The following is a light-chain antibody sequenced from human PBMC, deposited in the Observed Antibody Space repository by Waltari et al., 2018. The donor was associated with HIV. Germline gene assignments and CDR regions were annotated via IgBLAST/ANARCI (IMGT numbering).Light chain of an antibody. CDR1: RSDVGCYKY. CDR2: DVS. CDR3: CSYAGSYSYV. Sequence: QSALTQPRSVSGSPGQSVTISCTASRSDVGCYKYVSWYEQHPSKAPKLMIYDVSKRPSGVPDRFSGSKSGNTASLTISGLQAEDEADYSCCSYAGSYSYVFGTGTKVTVL. V-gene: IGLV2-11*01. J-gene: IGLJ1*01.